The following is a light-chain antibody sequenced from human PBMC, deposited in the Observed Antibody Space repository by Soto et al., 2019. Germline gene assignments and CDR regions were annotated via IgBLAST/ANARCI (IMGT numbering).Light chain of an antibody. CDR3: QHYSSWPLS. J-gene: IGKJ4*01. V-gene: IGKV3-15*01. CDR1: QTINNK. Sequence: EKVLTQSPATLSVSPGEVAALSCRASQTINNKLAWYQQKPGQAPRLLIFDASTRATGIPARFSASGSGTEFTLTISSLQSEDFAVYYCQHYSSWPLSFGGGTKVDI. CDR2: DAS.